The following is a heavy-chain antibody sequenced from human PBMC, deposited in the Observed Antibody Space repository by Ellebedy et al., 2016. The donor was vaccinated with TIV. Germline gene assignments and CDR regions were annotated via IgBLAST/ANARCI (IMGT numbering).Heavy chain of an antibody. J-gene: IGHJ4*02. CDR2: IWYDGSNK. D-gene: IGHD7-27*01. V-gene: IGHV3-33*08. Sequence: GESLKISCAASGFTFSSYGMHWVRQAPGKGLEWVAVIWYDGSNKYYADSVKGRFTISRDNSKNTLYLQMNSLRAEETAVYYCARASITGDLRYWGQGTLVTVSS. CDR1: GFTFSSYG. CDR3: ARASITGDLRY.